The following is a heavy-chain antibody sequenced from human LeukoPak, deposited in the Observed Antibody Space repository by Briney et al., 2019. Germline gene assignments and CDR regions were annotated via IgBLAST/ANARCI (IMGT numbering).Heavy chain of an antibody. V-gene: IGHV3-30*04. CDR1: GFTFSSYA. CDR2: ISYDGRNK. D-gene: IGHD3-22*01. Sequence: PGGSLILSCAASGFTFSSYAMHWVRQAPGKGLEWVAVISYDGRNKYYADSVKGRFTISRDNSKNTLYLQMNSLRAEDTAVYYCARDRAYYDSSGSLDYWGQGTLVTVSS. J-gene: IGHJ4*02. CDR3: ARDRAYYDSSGSLDY.